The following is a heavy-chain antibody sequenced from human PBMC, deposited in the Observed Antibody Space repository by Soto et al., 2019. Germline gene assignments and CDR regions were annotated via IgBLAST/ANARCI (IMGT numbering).Heavy chain of an antibody. CDR3: AHTKDSSGFLTP. V-gene: IGHV2-5*01. J-gene: IGHJ5*02. Sequence: SGPTLVNPTRTLTLTCSFSGFSLSVYGVRVIWFRQPPGETLEWLALIHWNDDKRYSPYLKSRLTITKDTSKNQVVLTLTNLDPLDTGTYFCAHTKDSSGFLTPWGQGILVTVSS. D-gene: IGHD3-22*01. CDR2: IHWNDDK. CDR1: GFSLSVYGVR.